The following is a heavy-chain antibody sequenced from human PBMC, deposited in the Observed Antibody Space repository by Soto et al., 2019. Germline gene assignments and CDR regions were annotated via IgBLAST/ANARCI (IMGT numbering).Heavy chain of an antibody. D-gene: IGHD4-17*01. V-gene: IGHV4-39*01. CDR2: IYYSGST. CDR3: ARAYGDYVFDY. Sequence: SETLSLTCTVSGGSISSSSYYWGWIRQPPGKGLEWIGSIYYSGSTYYNPSLKSRVTISVDTSKNQFSLKLSSVTAADTAVYYCARAYGDYVFDYWGRGTLVTVSS. J-gene: IGHJ4*02. CDR1: GGSISSSSYY.